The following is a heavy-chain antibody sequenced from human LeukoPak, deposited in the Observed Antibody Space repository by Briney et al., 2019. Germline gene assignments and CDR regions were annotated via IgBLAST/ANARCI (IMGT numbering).Heavy chain of an antibody. CDR2: IRYDGSDI. J-gene: IGHJ4*02. CDR1: KFTFRSYD. V-gene: IGHV3-30*02. CDR3: GSYGSGSFPGY. Sequence: GGSLRLSCAASKFTFRSYDMHWVRQAPGKGPQWVAYIRYDGSDILYADSVKGRFTISRDNSNNTLFLQMNSLRIEDTAVYYCGSYGSGSFPGYRGQGTLVTVSS. D-gene: IGHD3-10*01.